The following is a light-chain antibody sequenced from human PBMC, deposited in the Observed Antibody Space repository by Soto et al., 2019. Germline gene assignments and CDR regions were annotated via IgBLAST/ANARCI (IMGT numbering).Light chain of an antibody. CDR1: QSLLHSNGYNY. V-gene: IGKV2-28*01. CDR3: MQALQTPRT. J-gene: IGKJ2*01. CDR2: SGS. Sequence: DIVMTQSPLSLPVTPGEPASISCRSSQSLLHSNGYNYLDWYLQKPGQSPQLLIYSGSNRASGVPDRFSGSGSGTDFTLKISRVEAEDVGVYYCMQALQTPRTFGQGTKLEIK.